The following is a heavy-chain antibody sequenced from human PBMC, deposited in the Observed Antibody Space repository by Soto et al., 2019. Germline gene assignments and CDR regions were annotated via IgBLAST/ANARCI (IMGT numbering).Heavy chain of an antibody. V-gene: IGHV6-1*01. CDR2: TYYRSRWYN. CDR1: WESVSSNSAA. J-gene: IGHJ6*03. CDR3: AGTTSLQWYYMDV. D-gene: IGHD1-7*01. Sequence: PSQTLSLTCAISWESVSSNSAAWNWIRQSPSRGLEWLGRTYYRSRWYNDYAVSVKSRITVNPDTSKNQFSLHLNSVTPEGTAVYYCAGTTSLQWYYMDVWDKGTTVTVSS.